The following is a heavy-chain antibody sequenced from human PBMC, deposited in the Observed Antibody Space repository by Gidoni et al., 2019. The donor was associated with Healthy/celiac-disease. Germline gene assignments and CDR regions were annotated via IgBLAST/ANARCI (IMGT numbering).Heavy chain of an antibody. V-gene: IGHV4-34*01. D-gene: IGHD3-10*01. Sequence: QVQLQQWGAGLLKPSETLSLTCAGYGGSFSGYYWSWIRQPPGKGLEWIGESNHSGIPNYNPSLKSRVTISVYTSKNQFSLKLSSVTAADTAVYYCARFPTYYYGSGSYGWFDPWGQGTLVTVSS. CDR2: SNHSGIP. CDR1: GGSFSGYY. J-gene: IGHJ5*02. CDR3: ARFPTYYYGSGSYGWFDP.